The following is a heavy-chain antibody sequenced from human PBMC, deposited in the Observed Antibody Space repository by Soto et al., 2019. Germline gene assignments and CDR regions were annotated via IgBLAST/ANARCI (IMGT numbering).Heavy chain of an antibody. CDR1: GFTFSSYP. J-gene: IGHJ4*02. D-gene: IGHD5-12*01. V-gene: IGHV3-23*01. CDR3: AKNSAATIRVGYDY. Sequence: EVQLLESGGGLAQPGGSLRLSCAASGFTFSSYPMRWVRQAPGQGLEWVSGIVASGGIKYYADSVKGRFTISRDNSKNTLDLQMNSLRAEDTAVYYCAKNSAATIRVGYDYWGQGTLVTVSS. CDR2: IVASGGIK.